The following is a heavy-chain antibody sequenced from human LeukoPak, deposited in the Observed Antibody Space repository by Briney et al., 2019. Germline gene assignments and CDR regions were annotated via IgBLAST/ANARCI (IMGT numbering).Heavy chain of an antibody. V-gene: IGHV4-39*01. CDR2: IYYSGST. D-gene: IGHD3-3*01. Sequence: NSSETLSLTCTVSGGSISSSSYYWGWIRQPPGKGLEWIGSIYYSGSTYYNPSLKSRVTISVDTSKNQFSLKLSSVTAADTAVYYCARHTTTFGVTFDYWGQGTLVTVSS. J-gene: IGHJ4*02. CDR3: ARHTTTFGVTFDY. CDR1: GGSISSSSYY.